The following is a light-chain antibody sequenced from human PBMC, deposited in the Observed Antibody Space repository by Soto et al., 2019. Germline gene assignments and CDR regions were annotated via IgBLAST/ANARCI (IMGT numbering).Light chain of an antibody. CDR1: QSISSW. Sequence: DNQMTQAPSTLSASVGDRVTITCRASQSISSWLAWYQQKPGKAPKLLIYDASTLQSGVPSRYSGSGSGTEFTLTISNLQPDDFATYYCQQYESYSPWTFGQGTKVDIK. CDR2: DAS. V-gene: IGKV1-5*01. CDR3: QQYESYSPWT. J-gene: IGKJ1*01.